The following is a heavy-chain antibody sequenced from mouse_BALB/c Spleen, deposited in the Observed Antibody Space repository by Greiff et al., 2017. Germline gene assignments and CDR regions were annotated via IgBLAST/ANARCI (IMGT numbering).Heavy chain of an antibody. CDR2: ILPGNGST. D-gene: IGHD2-4*01. CDR3: ARNDDYDPAWFAY. J-gene: IGHJ3*01. CDR1: GYTFSSYW. V-gene: IGHV1-9*01. Sequence: VQLQQSGAELMKPGASVKISCKATGYTFSSYWIEWVKQRPGHGLEWIGEILPGNGSTNYNEKFKGKATFTADTSSNTAYMQLSSLTSEDSAVYYCARNDDYDPAWFAYWGQGTLVTVSA.